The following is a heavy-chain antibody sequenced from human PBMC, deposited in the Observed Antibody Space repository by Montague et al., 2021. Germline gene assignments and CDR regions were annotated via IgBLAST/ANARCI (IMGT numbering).Heavy chain of an antibody. CDR3: AKGPYDDGSYLLHFES. J-gene: IGHJ4*02. CDR2: ISGGGGNT. Sequence: LSLSFSASGFRFNYYAMAWVRQAPGKGLEWVSAISGGGGNTYYADSVKGRFTISRDSSESTVFLQMNSLRVEDSAVYYCAKGPYDDGSYLLHFESWGQGTLVTVSS. V-gene: IGHV3-23*01. D-gene: IGHD1-26*01. CDR1: GFRFNYYA.